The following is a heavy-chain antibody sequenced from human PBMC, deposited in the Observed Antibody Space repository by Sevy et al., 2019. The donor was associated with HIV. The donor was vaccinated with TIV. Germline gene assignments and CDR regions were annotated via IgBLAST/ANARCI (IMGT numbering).Heavy chain of an antibody. CDR2: ISGSGGST. CDR1: GFTFSSYA. CDR3: ASKGYGGIIVFDAFDI. D-gene: IGHD2-15*01. V-gene: IGHV3-23*01. Sequence: GGSLRLSCAASGFTFSSYAMSWVRQAPGKGLEWVSAISGSGGSTNYADSVKGRFTISRDNSKNTLYLQMNSLRAEDTAVYYCASKGYGGIIVFDAFDIWGQGTMVTVSS. J-gene: IGHJ3*02.